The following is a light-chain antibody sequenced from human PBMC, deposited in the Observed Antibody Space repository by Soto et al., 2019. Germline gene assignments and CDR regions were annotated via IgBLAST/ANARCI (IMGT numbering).Light chain of an antibody. CDR3: QESYSVPGT. J-gene: IGKJ1*01. Sequence: DIELTQSPPSLAASVGDRVTITCRASQNINNYLIWYQKKPGKAPQLLIYGASILQSGVPSRFSGSASGTDFTLTIGSLQHEDFATYFCQESYSVPGTFVQGTKEEI. CDR1: QNINNY. CDR2: GAS. V-gene: IGKV1-39*01.